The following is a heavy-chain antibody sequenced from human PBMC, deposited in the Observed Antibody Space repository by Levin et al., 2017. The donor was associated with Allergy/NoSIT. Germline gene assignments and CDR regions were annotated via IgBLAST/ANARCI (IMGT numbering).Heavy chain of an antibody. D-gene: IGHD1-1*01. Sequence: KFGESLKISCQGSGYSFTSYWIGWVRQMPGKGLEGMGIIYPGNSDTRYSPSFQGQVTISADKSISTAYLQWSSLKASDTAIYYCARRGTRDYYYYMDVWGKGTTVTVSS. CDR2: IYPGNSDT. V-gene: IGHV5-51*01. CDR3: ARRGTRDYYYYMDV. J-gene: IGHJ6*03. CDR1: GYSFTSYW.